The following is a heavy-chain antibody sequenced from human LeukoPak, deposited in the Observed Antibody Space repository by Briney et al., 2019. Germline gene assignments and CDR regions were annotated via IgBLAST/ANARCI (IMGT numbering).Heavy chain of an antibody. D-gene: IGHD6-13*01. CDR3: AKDLGILEGPFDY. CDR1: GYTFTDYY. CDR2: INPNSGDT. V-gene: IGHV1-2*02. Sequence: GASVKVSCKASGYTFTDYYVHWVRQAPGQGLEWMGWINPNSGDTHYAQNFQGRVTMTRDTSISTAYMELSRLISDDTAVYYSAKDLGILEGPFDYWGQGTLVTVSS. J-gene: IGHJ4*02.